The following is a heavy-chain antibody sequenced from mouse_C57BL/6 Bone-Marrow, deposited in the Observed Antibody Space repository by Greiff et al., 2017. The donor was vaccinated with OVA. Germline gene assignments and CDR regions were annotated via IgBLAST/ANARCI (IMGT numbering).Heavy chain of an antibody. CDR2: IDPENGDT. V-gene: IGHV14-4*01. CDR1: GFTIKDYY. D-gene: IGHD3-2*02. CDR3: TTRSSGYTLDY. J-gene: IGHJ2*01. Sequence: EVQLQQSGAELVRPGASVKLSCTASGFTIKDYYMHWVKQRPEQGLEWIGWIDPENGDTEYASKFQGKATITADKSSNTAYLQLSSLTSEDTAVYYCTTRSSGYTLDYWGQGTTLTVSS.